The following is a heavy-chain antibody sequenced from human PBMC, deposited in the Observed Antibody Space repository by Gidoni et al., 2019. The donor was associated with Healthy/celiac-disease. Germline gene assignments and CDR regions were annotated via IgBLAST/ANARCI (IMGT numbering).Heavy chain of an antibody. V-gene: IGHV3-73*02. J-gene: IGHJ4*02. CDR1: GFTFSGSA. CDR2: IRSKANSYAT. CDR3: TRRFYYDSSGYYYVDY. D-gene: IGHD3-22*01. Sequence: EVQLVESGGGLVQPGGSLKLSCAASGFTFSGSAMHWVRQASGKGLEWVGRIRSKANSYATGYAASVKGRVTISRDDSKNTAYLQMNSLKTEDTAVYYCTRRFYYDSSGYYYVDYWGQGTLVTVSS.